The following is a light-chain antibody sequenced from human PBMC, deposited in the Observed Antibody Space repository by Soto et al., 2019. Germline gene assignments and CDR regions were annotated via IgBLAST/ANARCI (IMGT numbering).Light chain of an antibody. J-gene: IGKJ2*01. V-gene: IGKV3-20*01. CDR1: QSLSREL. CDR3: QHYGGSPAYT. CDR2: QTY. Sequence: EIILTQSPGTLSLSPGERATLSCRGSQSLSRELLAWYQQKPGQAPRLLMYQTYSRASGVPGRCSGSGSGTDFTLTISGLEPEDSSLYYCQHYGGSPAYTFGQGTKLEI.